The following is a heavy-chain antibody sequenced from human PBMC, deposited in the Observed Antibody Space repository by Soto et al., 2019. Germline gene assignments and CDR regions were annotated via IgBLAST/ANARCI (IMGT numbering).Heavy chain of an antibody. Sequence: EVQLLESGGGLVQPGGSLRLSCAASGFTFNTYVMNWVRQAPGKGMEWVSTISYSADKTHYADSVKGRFTISRDNSRDTLFLQMNSLRADDAAVYYCARRARTATTTWGAFEVWGQGTMVTVSS. CDR3: ARRARTATTTWGAFEV. CDR2: ISYSADKT. D-gene: IGHD1-7*01. J-gene: IGHJ3*01. CDR1: GFTFNTYV. V-gene: IGHV3-23*01.